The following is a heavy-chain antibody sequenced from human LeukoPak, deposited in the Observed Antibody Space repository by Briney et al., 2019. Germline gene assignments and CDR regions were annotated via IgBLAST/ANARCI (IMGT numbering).Heavy chain of an antibody. Sequence: GGSLRLSCAASGFTFNNYIMNWVRQAPGKGLEWVSSISSSSSYIYYADSVKGRFTISRDNAKNSLYLQMNSLRAEDTAVYYCARLVYGDYGAFDIWGQGTMVTVSS. CDR2: ISSSSSYI. V-gene: IGHV3-21*01. CDR3: ARLVYGDYGAFDI. D-gene: IGHD4-17*01. CDR1: GFTFNNYI. J-gene: IGHJ3*02.